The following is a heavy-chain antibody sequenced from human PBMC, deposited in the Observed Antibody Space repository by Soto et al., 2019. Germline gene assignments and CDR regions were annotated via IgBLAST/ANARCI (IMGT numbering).Heavy chain of an antibody. V-gene: IGHV4-34*01. CDR2: INHSGST. CDR1: GGSFSGYY. D-gene: IGHD6-13*01. CDR3: ARVRSIAARRYYFEY. J-gene: IGHJ4*02. Sequence: SETLSLTCAVYGGSFSGYYWSWIRQPPGKGLEWIGEINHSGSTNYNPSLKSRVTISVDTSKNQFSLKLSSVTAADTAVYYCARVRSIAARRYYFEYWGQGTLVTVSS.